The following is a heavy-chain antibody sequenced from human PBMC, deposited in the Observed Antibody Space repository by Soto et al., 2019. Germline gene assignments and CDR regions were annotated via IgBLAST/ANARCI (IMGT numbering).Heavy chain of an antibody. V-gene: IGHV4-30-2*01. Sequence: SETLSLTCAVSGGSISSGGYSWSWIRQPPGKGLEWIGYIYHSGSTYYNPSLKSRVTISVDRSKNQFSLKLSSVTAADTAVYYCARKDDFALDYWGQGTLVTVSS. D-gene: IGHD2-21*02. J-gene: IGHJ4*02. CDR2: IYHSGST. CDR1: GGSISSGGYS. CDR3: ARKDDFALDY.